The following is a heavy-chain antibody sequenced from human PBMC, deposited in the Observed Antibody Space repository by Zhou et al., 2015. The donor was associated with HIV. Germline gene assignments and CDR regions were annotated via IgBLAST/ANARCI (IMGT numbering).Heavy chain of an antibody. CDR2: ITPMFQTH. V-gene: IGHV1-69*06. D-gene: IGHD3-16*01. CDR3: ARDRGGATRPDWRYFDL. J-gene: IGHJ2*01. CDR1: GGTFSGSD. Sequence: LLQSGPEVRKPGSSVKVSCKASGGTFSGSDLSWVRQAPGQGLEWMGRITPMFQTHNYAEKFRARLNITVDRHTSAAYMELSSLTSEDAAVYYCARDRGGATRPDWRYFDLWGRGTQVTVSS.